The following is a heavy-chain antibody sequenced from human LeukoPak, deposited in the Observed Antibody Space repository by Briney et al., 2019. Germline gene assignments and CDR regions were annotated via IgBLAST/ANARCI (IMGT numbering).Heavy chain of an antibody. CDR2: ISCDGSKK. V-gene: IGHV3-30-3*01. CDR3: AKDWKFYYVSGSFFPDN. D-gene: IGHD3-10*01. J-gene: IGHJ4*02. CDR1: GFAFSSYA. Sequence: PGGSLRLSCAASGFAFSSYAVHWVRQAPGKGLECVAVISCDGSKKYYADFVKGRFTISRDNSKNTLYLHMNSLIPEDTAVYFCAKDWKFYYVSGSFFPDNWGQGTLVTVSS.